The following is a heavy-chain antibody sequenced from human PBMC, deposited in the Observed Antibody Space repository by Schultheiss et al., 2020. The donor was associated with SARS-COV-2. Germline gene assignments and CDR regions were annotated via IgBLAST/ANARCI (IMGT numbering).Heavy chain of an antibody. J-gene: IGHJ4*02. D-gene: IGHD3-22*01. CDR1: GFTVSSNY. CDR3: ARDLRYYDSSGTEN. Sequence: GGSLRLSCAASGFTVSSNYMSWVRQAPGKGLEWVSAISGSGGSTYYADSVKGRFTISRDNSKNTLYLQMNSLRAEDTAVYYCARDLRYYDSSGTENWGQGTLVTVSS. V-gene: IGHV3-23*01. CDR2: ISGSGGST.